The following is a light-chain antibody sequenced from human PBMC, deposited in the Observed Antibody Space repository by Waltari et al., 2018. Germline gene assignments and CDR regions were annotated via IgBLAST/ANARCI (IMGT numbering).Light chain of an antibody. CDR1: QCVSSGY. CDR3: QQYARSSGYT. Sequence: ELVLTQSPGTLSLSPGERATLSCRASQCVSSGYLAWYQQKPGQAPRLLMSGASSRATGIPDRCSGSGSGTDFTLTISRLEPVDFAVYYCQQYARSSGYTFGQGTKLEIK. V-gene: IGKV3-20*01. J-gene: IGKJ2*01. CDR2: GAS.